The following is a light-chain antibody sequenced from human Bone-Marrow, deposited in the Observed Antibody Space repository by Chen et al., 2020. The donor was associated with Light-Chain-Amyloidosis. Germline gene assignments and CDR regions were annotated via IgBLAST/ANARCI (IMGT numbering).Light chain of an antibody. V-gene: IGLV1-44*01. CDR3: AAWDDSLNGV. CDR2: SNN. Sequence: QSVLTQPPSASGTPGQRVTISCSGSSSNIGSNTVNWYQQLPGTAPKLLIYSNNQRPAWVPNRCSGAKSGTGASLAISGLQSEDEADYYWAAWDDSLNGVFGGGTKLTVL. J-gene: IGLJ3*02. CDR1: SSNIGSNT.